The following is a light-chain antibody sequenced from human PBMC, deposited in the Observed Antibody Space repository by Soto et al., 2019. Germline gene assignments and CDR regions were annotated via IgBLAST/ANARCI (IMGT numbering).Light chain of an antibody. V-gene: IGKV3-15*01. Sequence: EIVLTQSPGTLSVSPGERATLSCRASQSVSSSYLAWYQQKPGQAPRLLIYGASTRATGIPARFSGSGSGTEFTLTISSLQSEDFAVYYCQQYNNWPPITFGQGTRLEI. CDR2: GAS. CDR3: QQYNNWPPIT. J-gene: IGKJ5*01. CDR1: QSVSSSY.